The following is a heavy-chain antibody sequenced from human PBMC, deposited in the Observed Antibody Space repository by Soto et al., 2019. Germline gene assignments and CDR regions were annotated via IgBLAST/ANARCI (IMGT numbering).Heavy chain of an antibody. Sequence: ASVKVSCKASGYTFSTPYMHWVRQAPGQGLEWMGIIDPGGGNISYAHKLQGRLTMTSDTSTSTVYMELSSLTFEDTAIYYCAREPVPTVSAFDIWGQGTVVTVS. D-gene: IGHD4-17*01. CDR2: IDPGGGNI. J-gene: IGHJ3*02. CDR3: AREPVPTVSAFDI. V-gene: IGHV1-46*04. CDR1: GYTFSTPY.